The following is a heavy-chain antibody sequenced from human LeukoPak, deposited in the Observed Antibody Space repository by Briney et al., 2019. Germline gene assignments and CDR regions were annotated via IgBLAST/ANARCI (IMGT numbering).Heavy chain of an antibody. D-gene: IGHD3-22*01. CDR3: ATKLHYYYDSSGYYYRY. V-gene: IGHV3-23*01. Sequence: GGSLRLSCAASGFTFSSYAMSWVRQAPGKGLEWVSAISGSGGSTYYADSVKGRFTISRDNSKNTLYLQMNSLRAEDTAVYYCATKLHYYYDSSGYYYRYWGQGTLVTASS. CDR1: GFTFSSYA. J-gene: IGHJ4*02. CDR2: ISGSGGST.